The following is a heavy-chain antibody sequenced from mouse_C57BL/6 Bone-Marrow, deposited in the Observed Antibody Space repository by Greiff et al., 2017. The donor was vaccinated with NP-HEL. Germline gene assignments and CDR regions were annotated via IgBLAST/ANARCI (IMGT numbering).Heavy chain of an antibody. CDR2: ISYDGSN. J-gene: IGHJ2*01. CDR1: GYSITSGYY. CDR3: ARRRYYGSSPYFDY. D-gene: IGHD1-1*01. V-gene: IGHV3-6*01. Sequence: ESGPGLVKPSQSLSLTCSVTGYSITSGYYWNWIRQFPGNKLEWMGYISYDGSNNYNPSLKNRISITRDTSKNQFFLKLNSVTTEDTATYYCARRRYYGSSPYFDYWGQGTTLTVSS.